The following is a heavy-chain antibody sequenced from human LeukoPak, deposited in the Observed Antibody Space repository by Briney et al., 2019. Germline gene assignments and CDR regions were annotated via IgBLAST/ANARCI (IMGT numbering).Heavy chain of an antibody. D-gene: IGHD6-13*01. Sequence: GGSLRLSCAASGFTFSSYAMSWVRQAPGKGLEWVSVISGSGGNTYYADSVKGRFTISRDNSKNTLYLQLNSLRAEDTAVYFCASQYTSSRIFDDWGQGTLVTVSS. J-gene: IGHJ4*02. CDR1: GFTFSSYA. CDR3: ASQYTSSRIFDD. V-gene: IGHV3-23*01. CDR2: ISGSGGNT.